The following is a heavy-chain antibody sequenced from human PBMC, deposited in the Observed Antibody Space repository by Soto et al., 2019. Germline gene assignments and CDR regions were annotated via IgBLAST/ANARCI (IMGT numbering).Heavy chain of an antibody. CDR2: ISAYNGNT. CDR1: GYTFTSYG. D-gene: IGHD5-12*01. CDR3: ARSTIWVVATISDAFDI. V-gene: IGHV1-18*01. J-gene: IGHJ3*02. Sequence: ASVKVSCKASGYTFTSYGISWVRQAPGQGLEWMGWISAYNGNTNYAQKLQGRVTMTTDTSTSTAYMELRSLRSDDTAVYYCARSTIWVVATISDAFDIWGQGTMVTVSS.